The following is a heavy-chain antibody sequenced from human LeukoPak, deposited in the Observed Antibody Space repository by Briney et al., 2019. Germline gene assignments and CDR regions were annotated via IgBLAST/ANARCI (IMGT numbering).Heavy chain of an antibody. CDR2: IYYSGST. J-gene: IGHJ4*02. V-gene: IGHV4-59*01. CDR1: GGSISSYY. Sequence: PSETLSFTCTVSGGSISSYYWSWIRQPPGKGLEWIGYIYYSGSTNYNPSLKSRVTISVDTSKNQFSLKLSSVTAADTAVYYCASRPYGSGTPPFDYWGQGTLVTVSS. D-gene: IGHD3-10*01. CDR3: ASRPYGSGTPPFDY.